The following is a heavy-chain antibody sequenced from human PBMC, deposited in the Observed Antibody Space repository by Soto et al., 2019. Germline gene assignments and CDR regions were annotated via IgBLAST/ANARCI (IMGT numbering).Heavy chain of an antibody. V-gene: IGHV3-23*01. CDR3: AKDQAGVPKYYFDY. CDR1: GFTFSSYA. J-gene: IGHJ4*02. CDR2: ISGSGGST. Sequence: GGSLRLSCAASGFTFSSYAMSWARQAPGKGLEWVSAISGSGGSTYYADSVKGRFTISRDNSKNTLYLQMNSLRAEDTAVYYCAKDQAGVPKYYFDYWGQGTLVTISS. D-gene: IGHD3-10*01.